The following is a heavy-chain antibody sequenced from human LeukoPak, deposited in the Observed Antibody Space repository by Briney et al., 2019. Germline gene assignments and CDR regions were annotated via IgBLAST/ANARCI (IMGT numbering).Heavy chain of an antibody. CDR2: IYYSGST. D-gene: IGHD2-15*01. V-gene: IGHV4-59*01. Sequence: KSSETLSLTCTVSGVSISSYYWSWIRQPPGKGLEWIGYIYYSGSTNYNPSLKSRVTISVDTSKNQFSLKLSSVTAADTAVYYCARAAGYCSGGSCYWYFDYWGQGTLVTVSS. CDR1: GVSISSYY. CDR3: ARAAGYCSGGSCYWYFDY. J-gene: IGHJ4*02.